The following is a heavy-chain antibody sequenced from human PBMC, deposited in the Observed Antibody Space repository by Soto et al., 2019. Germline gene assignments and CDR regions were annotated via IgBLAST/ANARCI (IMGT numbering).Heavy chain of an antibody. V-gene: IGHV3-74*01. CDR1: GFSFVSYW. J-gene: IGHJ4*02. CDR2: INGNADNS. CDR3: VRDFRGAVAGSEFDH. D-gene: IGHD6-19*01. Sequence: EVQLAESGGGLVLTGGSLRLSCAASGFSFVSYWMHWVRQVPGEGLAWVSRINGNADNSDYADSVKGRFTISRDNXXNRLYLQMDSLRADDTGVYYCVRDFRGAVAGSEFDHWGQGTLVTVSS.